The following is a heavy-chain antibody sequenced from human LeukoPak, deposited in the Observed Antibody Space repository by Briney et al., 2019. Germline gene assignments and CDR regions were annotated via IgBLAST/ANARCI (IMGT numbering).Heavy chain of an antibody. D-gene: IGHD2-2*01. CDR1: GFTFSSYS. CDR3: ARDHPASYYYGMDV. CDR2: ISSSSSYI. V-gene: IGHV3-21*01. J-gene: IGHJ6*02. Sequence: PGGSLRLSCAASGFTFSSYSMNWVRQARGKGLEWVSSISSSSSYIYYADSVKGRFTISRDNAKNSLYLQMNSLRAEDTAVYYCARDHPASYYYGMDVWGQGTTVTVSS.